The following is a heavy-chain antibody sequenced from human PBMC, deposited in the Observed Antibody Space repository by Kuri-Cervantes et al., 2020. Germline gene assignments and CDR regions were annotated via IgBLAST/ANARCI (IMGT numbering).Heavy chain of an antibody. V-gene: IGHV1-18*01. D-gene: IGHD3-3*01. J-gene: IGHJ3*02. Sequence: ASVKVSCKASGYTFTNYGISWVRQAPGQGLEWMGWISAYNGNTSYAQNLQGRVTMTTDTSTSTAYMEVRSLRSDDTAVYYCARGPRTIFGVLHIRRVFDIWGQGTMVTVSS. CDR2: ISAYNGNT. CDR1: GYTFTNYG. CDR3: ARGPRTIFGVLHIRRVFDI.